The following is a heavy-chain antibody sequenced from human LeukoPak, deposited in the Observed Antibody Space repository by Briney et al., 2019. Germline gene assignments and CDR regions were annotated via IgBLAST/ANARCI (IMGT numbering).Heavy chain of an antibody. J-gene: IGHJ4*02. D-gene: IGHD3-22*01. V-gene: IGHV5-51*01. CDR2: IYPGDSDT. Sequence: GESLKISCKGSGYSFTSYWIGWVRQMPGKGLEWMGIIYPGDSDTRYSPSFQGQVTISANKSISTAYLQWSSLKASDTAMYYCARPPYYYDSSGYHYDVYYFDYWGQGTLVTVSS. CDR3: ARPPYYYDSSGYHYDVYYFDY. CDR1: GYSFTSYW.